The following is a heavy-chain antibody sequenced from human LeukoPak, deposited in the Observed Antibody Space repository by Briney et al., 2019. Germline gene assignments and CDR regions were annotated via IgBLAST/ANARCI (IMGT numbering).Heavy chain of an antibody. CDR1: GGSISTYC. D-gene: IGHD3-3*01. CDR3: VRSDDFWSGYYGY. Sequence: SETLSLTCAVSGGSISTYCWSWIRQPPGRGLEWIGYIFYSGSTNYNPSLKSRVTISVDTSKNQFSLKLSSVTAADTAVYYCVRSDDFWSGYYGYWGQGTLVTVSS. J-gene: IGHJ4*02. CDR2: IFYSGST. V-gene: IGHV4-59*01.